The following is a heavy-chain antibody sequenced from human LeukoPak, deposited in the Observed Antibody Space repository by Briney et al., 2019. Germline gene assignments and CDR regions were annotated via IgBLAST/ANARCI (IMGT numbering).Heavy chain of an antibody. Sequence: SSETLSLTCTVSGGSISSYYWSWIRQPARKGLEWIGRIYTSGSTNYNPSLKSRVTMSVDTSKNQFSLKLSSVTAADTAVYYCARDQITMVRGVIMTEAFDIWGQGTMVTVSS. V-gene: IGHV4-4*07. CDR1: GGSISSYY. J-gene: IGHJ3*02. CDR2: IYTSGST. D-gene: IGHD3-10*01. CDR3: ARDQITMVRGVIMTEAFDI.